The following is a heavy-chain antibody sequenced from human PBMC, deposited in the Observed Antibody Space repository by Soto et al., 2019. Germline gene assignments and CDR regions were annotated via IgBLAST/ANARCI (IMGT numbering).Heavy chain of an antibody. CDR3: ARTVLGPDILADQFVDYYYYMDV. Sequence: SETLSLTFAVDDGSFSGYYWSWIRQPPGKGLEWIGEIYHSGSTNYNPSLRRRVTISVDTSKRQFSLQLKSVTAADTAIYYCARTVLGPDILADQFVDYYYYMDVWGQGTTVTVSS. D-gene: IGHD3-9*01. J-gene: IGHJ6*03. CDR2: IYHSGST. V-gene: IGHV4-34*01. CDR1: DGSFSGYY.